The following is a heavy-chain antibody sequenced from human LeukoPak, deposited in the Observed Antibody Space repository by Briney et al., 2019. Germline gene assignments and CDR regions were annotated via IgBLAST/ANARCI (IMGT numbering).Heavy chain of an antibody. Sequence: QSGGSLRLSCAASGFTLNNYWMHWVRQAPGKGLEWVANISQDATESHYVDSVKGRFTISRDNAKNSLFLQMNSLRAEDTAVYYCARDVGGSLDYWGQGTLVTVSS. J-gene: IGHJ4*02. CDR3: ARDVGGSLDY. CDR2: ISQDATES. D-gene: IGHD1-26*01. V-gene: IGHV3-7*03. CDR1: GFTLNNYW.